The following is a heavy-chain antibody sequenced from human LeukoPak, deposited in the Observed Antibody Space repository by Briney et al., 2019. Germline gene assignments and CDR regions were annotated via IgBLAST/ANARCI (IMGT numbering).Heavy chain of an antibody. Sequence: KPSETLSLNCTVSGGSMNSDDYYWSWIRQPPGKGLDWIGCIFNTGTTYYNPSLKSRLSISVDTSENRFSLKLSSVTAADTAVYYCARFGGSYEVFDYWGQGTLVTVSS. J-gene: IGHJ4*02. D-gene: IGHD1-26*01. V-gene: IGHV4-30-4*01. CDR2: IFNTGTT. CDR1: GGSMNSDDYY. CDR3: ARFGGSYEVFDY.